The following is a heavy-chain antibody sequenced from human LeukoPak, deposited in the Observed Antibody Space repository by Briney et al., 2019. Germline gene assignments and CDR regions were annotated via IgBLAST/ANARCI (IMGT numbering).Heavy chain of an antibody. D-gene: IGHD2-8*01. CDR2: IYPGDSDT. Sequence: GESQKISCKGSGYSFTSYWIGWVRQMPGKGLEWMGIIYPGDSDTRYSPSFQGQVTISADKSISTAYLQWSSLKASDTAMYYCARRAPYCTNGVCYAGWFDPWGQGTLVTVSS. V-gene: IGHV5-51*01. J-gene: IGHJ5*02. CDR1: GYSFTSYW. CDR3: ARRAPYCTNGVCYAGWFDP.